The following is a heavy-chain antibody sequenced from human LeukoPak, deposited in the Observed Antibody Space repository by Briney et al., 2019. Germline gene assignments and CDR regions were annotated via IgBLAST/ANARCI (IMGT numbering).Heavy chain of an antibody. CDR3: ARNWNYFAY. CDR2: ISYDGSNK. Sequence: GRSLRLSCAASGFTFSSYAMHWVRQAPGKGLEWVAVISYDGSNKYYADSVKGRFTISRDNSKNTLYLQMNSLRAEDTAVYYCARNWNYFAYWGQGTLVTVSS. V-gene: IGHV3-30*04. J-gene: IGHJ4*02. CDR1: GFTFSSYA. D-gene: IGHD1-1*01.